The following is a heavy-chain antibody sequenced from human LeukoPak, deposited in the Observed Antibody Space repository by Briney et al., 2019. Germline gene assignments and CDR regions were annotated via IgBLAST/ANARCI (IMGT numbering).Heavy chain of an antibody. J-gene: IGHJ3*02. V-gene: IGHV4-34*08. CDR3: AVSLYDAFDI. D-gene: IGHD5/OR15-5a*01. CDR1: GFTFSSYA. Sequence: GSLRLSCAASGFTFSSYAMSWVRQPPGKGLEWIGEINHSGSTNYNPSLKSRVTISVDTSKNQFSLKLSSVTAADTAVYYCAVSLYDAFDIWGQGTMVTVSS. CDR2: INHSGST.